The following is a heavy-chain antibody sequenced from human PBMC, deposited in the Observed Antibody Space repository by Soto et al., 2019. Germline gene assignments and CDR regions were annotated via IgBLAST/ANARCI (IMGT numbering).Heavy chain of an antibody. Sequence: AGGSLRLSCAASGFTFSSYAMHWVRQAPGKGLEWVAVISYDGSNKYYADSVKGRFTISRDNSKNTLYLQMNSLRAEDTAVYYCARDRLRFLEWFGGMDVWGQGTTVTVSS. CDR3: ARDRLRFLEWFGGMDV. D-gene: IGHD3-3*01. CDR2: ISYDGSNK. V-gene: IGHV3-30-3*01. CDR1: GFTFSSYA. J-gene: IGHJ6*02.